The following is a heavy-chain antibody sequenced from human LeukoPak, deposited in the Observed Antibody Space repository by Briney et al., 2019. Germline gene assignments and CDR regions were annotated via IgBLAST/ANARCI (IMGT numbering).Heavy chain of an antibody. CDR1: GGTFSSYA. CDR3: ARDGEYQLLHPYYYYMDV. J-gene: IGHJ6*03. D-gene: IGHD2-2*01. Sequence: ASVKVSCKASGGTFSSYAISWVRQAPGQGLEWMGGIIPIFGTANYAQKFQGRVTITADESTSTAYMELSSLRSEDTAVYYCARDGEYQLLHPYYYYMDVWGKETTVSVSS. CDR2: IIPIFGTA. V-gene: IGHV1-69*13.